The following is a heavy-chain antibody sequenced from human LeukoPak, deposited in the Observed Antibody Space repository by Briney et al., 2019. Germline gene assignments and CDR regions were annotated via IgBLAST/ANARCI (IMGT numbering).Heavy chain of an antibody. Sequence: GASVKVSCKASGGTFSSYAISWVRQAPGQGLEWMGRIIPIFGIANYAQKFQGRVTITADESTSTAYMELSSLRSEDTAVYYCARDMEGVYDILTGYYNPTGRLFDYWGQGTLVTVSS. CDR2: IIPIFGIA. D-gene: IGHD3-9*01. CDR1: GGTFSSYA. J-gene: IGHJ4*02. V-gene: IGHV1-69*13. CDR3: ARDMEGVYDILTGYYNPTGRLFDY.